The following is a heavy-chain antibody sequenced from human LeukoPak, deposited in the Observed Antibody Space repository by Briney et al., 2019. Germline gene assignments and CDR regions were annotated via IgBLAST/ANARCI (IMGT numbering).Heavy chain of an antibody. CDR2: ISSSGSTI. V-gene: IGHV3-48*04. D-gene: IGHD6-19*01. Sequence: GGSLRLSCAASGFTFSSYSMNWVRQAPGKGLEWVSYISSSGSTIYYADSVKGRFTISRDNAKNSLYLQMNSLRAEDTTVYYCASSLAVAGSFDFWGQGTLVTVSS. CDR3: ASSLAVAGSFDF. J-gene: IGHJ4*02. CDR1: GFTFSSYS.